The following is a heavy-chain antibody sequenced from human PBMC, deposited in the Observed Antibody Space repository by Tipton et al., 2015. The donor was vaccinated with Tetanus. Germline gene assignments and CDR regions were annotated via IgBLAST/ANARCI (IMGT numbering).Heavy chain of an antibody. CDR2: ISYSGST. J-gene: IGHJ4*02. D-gene: IGHD3-3*01. CDR3: ARANYDFPKKGPFDS. CDR1: GGSVRSGSYY. V-gene: IGHV4-61*01. Sequence: LRLSCTVSGGSVRSGSYYWNWIRQPPGKGLEWIEYISYSGSTNSNYSLKSRITISQDTSKNQFSLKLTSVTAADTAVYYSARANYDFPKKGPFDSWGQGTLVIVSS.